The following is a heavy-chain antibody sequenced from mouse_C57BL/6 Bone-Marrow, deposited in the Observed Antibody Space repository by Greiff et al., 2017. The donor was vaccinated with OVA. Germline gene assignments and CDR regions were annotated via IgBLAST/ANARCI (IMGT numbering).Heavy chain of an antibody. CDR1: GFTFSSYG. Sequence: EVQRVESGGDLVKPGGSLKLSCAASGFTFSSYGMSWVRQTPDKRLEWVATISSGGSYTYYPDSVQGRFTISRDNAKNTLYLQMSSLKSEDTAMYYCARHYYGSSPAYWGQGTLVTVSA. CDR3: ARHYYGSSPAY. CDR2: ISSGGSYT. D-gene: IGHD1-1*01. V-gene: IGHV5-6*01. J-gene: IGHJ3*01.